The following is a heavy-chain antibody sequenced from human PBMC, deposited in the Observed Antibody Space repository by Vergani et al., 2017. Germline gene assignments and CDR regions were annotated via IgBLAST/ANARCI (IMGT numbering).Heavy chain of an antibody. CDR2: VYYSGST. CDR1: GGSISSYY. Sequence: QVQLQESGPGLVKPSETLSLTCTVSGGSISSYYWSWIRQPPGKGLEWIGYVYYSGSTNYNPSLKRRVTISVGTSKNQFSLKLTSGTAADTAVYYCARANDDSGWYYFDYWGQGTLVTVSS. J-gene: IGHJ4*02. D-gene: IGHD6-19*01. V-gene: IGHV4-59*01. CDR3: ARANDDSGWYYFDY.